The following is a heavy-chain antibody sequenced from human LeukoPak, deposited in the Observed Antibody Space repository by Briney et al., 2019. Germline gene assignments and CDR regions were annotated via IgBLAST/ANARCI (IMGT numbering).Heavy chain of an antibody. J-gene: IGHJ4*02. D-gene: IGHD3-10*01. Sequence: GGSLRLSSAASGFTFSGSALHWVRQASGKGLEWVGRIRSTANGYATAYAASVKGRFTISRDDSKNTAYLQMDSLKTEDTAVYYCTGNYYGSGSYADFDYWGQGTLVTVSS. CDR2: IRSTANGYAT. V-gene: IGHV3-73*01. CDR3: TGNYYGSGSYADFDY. CDR1: GFTFSGSA.